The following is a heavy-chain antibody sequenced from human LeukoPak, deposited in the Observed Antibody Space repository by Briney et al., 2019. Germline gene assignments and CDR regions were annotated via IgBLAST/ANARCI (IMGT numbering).Heavy chain of an antibody. CDR1: GFTFTSSA. J-gene: IGHJ6*02. CDR2: IVVGSGNT. V-gene: IGHV1-58*02. D-gene: IGHD3-3*01. Sequence: GASVKVSCKASGFTFTSSAMQWVRQARGQRLEWIGWIVVGSGNTNYAQKFQERVTITRDMSTSTAYMELSSLRSEDTAVYYCAAEGTIFGVVPYGMDVWGQGTTVTVPS. CDR3: AAEGTIFGVVPYGMDV.